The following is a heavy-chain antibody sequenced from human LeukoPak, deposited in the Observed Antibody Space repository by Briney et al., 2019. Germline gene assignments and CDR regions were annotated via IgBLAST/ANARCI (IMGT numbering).Heavy chain of an antibody. CDR1: GYTFTGYY. V-gene: IGHV1-2*02. CDR3: ARDLTYGATLNIYYYNYGMDV. J-gene: IGHJ6*02. Sequence: ASVKVSCKASGYTFTGYYMHWVRQAPGQGLEWMGWINPNSGGTNYAQKFQGRVTMTRDTSISTAYMELSRLRSDDTAVYYCARDLTYGATLNIYYYNYGMDVWGQGTTVTVSS. CDR2: INPNSGGT. D-gene: IGHD4-17*01.